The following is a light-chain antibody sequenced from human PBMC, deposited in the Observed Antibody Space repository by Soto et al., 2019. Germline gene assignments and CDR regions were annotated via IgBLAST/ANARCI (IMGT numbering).Light chain of an antibody. J-gene: IGLJ2*01. CDR3: SSYAGSNNVV. CDR2: EVS. CDR1: SSDVGGYNY. V-gene: IGLV2-8*01. Sequence: QSVLTQPPSASGSPGQSVTISCTGTSSDVGGYNYVSWYPQHPGKAPKLMIYEVSKRPSGVPDRFSSSKSGNTASLTVSWLQAEDEADYYCSSYAGSNNVVFGGGTKLTVL.